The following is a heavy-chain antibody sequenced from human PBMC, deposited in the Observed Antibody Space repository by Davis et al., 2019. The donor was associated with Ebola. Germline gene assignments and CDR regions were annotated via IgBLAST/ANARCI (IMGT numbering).Heavy chain of an antibody. D-gene: IGHD6-19*01. CDR1: GFNFRKYA. CDR3: VRVSRNIATGWYRFDAFDI. V-gene: IGHV3-11*06. CDR2: ISGDSLYT. J-gene: IGHJ3*02. Sequence: GESLKISCAASGFNFRKYAMAWIRQAPGKGLEWVSYISGDSLYTNYADSVRGRLTISRDDANISLYLQMNNLRAEETAIYYCVRVSRNIATGWYRFDAFDIWGQGTLVTVSS.